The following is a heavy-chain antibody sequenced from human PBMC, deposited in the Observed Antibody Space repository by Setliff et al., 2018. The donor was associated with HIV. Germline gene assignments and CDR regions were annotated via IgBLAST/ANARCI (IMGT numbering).Heavy chain of an antibody. D-gene: IGHD3-10*01. Sequence: SETLSLTCTVSGGSISSSSYYWGWIRQPPGKGLEWIGCIFYSGTTYYNPSLKSRVTVSVDTSKNQFSLKLTSVTAADTAVYYCARHPTTGSVSDYWGQGTLVTVSS. CDR1: GGSISSSSYY. CDR3: ARHPTTGSVSDY. J-gene: IGHJ4*02. V-gene: IGHV4-39*01. CDR2: IFYSGTT.